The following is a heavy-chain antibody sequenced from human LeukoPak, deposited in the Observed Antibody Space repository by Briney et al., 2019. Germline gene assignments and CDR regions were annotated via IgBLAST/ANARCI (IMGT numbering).Heavy chain of an antibody. D-gene: IGHD3-10*01. V-gene: IGHV3-48*03. CDR3: ARSRGRITMVRGVISYYYYYGMDV. J-gene: IGHJ6*02. CDR1: GFTFSSYE. CDR2: ISSSGSTI. Sequence: PGGSLRLSCAASGFTFSSYEMNWVRQAPGKGLEWVSYISSSGSTIYYADSVKGRFTISRDNAKNSLYLQMNSLRAEDTAVYYCARSRGRITMVRGVISYYYYYGMDVWGQGTTVTVSS.